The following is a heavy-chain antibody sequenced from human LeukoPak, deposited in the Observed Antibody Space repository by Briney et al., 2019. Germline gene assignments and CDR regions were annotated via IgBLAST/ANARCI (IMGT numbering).Heavy chain of an antibody. J-gene: IGHJ3*02. CDR1: GFTFSSYS. V-gene: IGHV3-23*01. Sequence: PGGSLRLSCAASGFTFSSYSMNWVRQAPGKGLEWVSAISGSGGSTYYADSVKGRFTISRDNSKNTLYLQMNSLRAEDTAVYYCATRFGEISDAFDIWGQGTMVTVSS. D-gene: IGHD3-10*01. CDR2: ISGSGGST. CDR3: ATRFGEISDAFDI.